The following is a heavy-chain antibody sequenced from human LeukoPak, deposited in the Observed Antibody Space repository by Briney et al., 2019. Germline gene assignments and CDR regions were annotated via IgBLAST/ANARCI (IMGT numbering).Heavy chain of an antibody. J-gene: IGHJ6*02. CDR2: ISAYNGNT. V-gene: IGHV1-18*01. CDR1: GYTFTSYG. CDR3: ARENSKWGIAAAADRAYYYYYGMDV. Sequence: ASVKVSCKASGYTFTSYGISWVRQAPGQGLEWMGRISAYNGNTNYAQKLQGRVTMTTDTSTSTAYMELRSLRSDDTAVYYCARENSKWGIAAAADRAYYYYYGMDVWGQGTTVTVSS. D-gene: IGHD6-13*01.